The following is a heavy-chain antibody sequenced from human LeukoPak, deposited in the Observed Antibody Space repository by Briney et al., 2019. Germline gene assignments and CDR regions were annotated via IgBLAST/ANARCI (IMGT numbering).Heavy chain of an antibody. D-gene: IGHD6-19*01. J-gene: IGHJ3*02. Sequence: GGSLRLSCAASGFSFSSYDMHWVRQVTGKGLEWVAAIGTAGNTYYPGSVKGRFTISRENAKKSLYLQMNSLGVGDTAVNYCARGGSSGWFPQLRDAFDIWGQGTMVTVAS. V-gene: IGHV3-13*01. CDR1: GFSFSSYD. CDR2: IGTAGNT. CDR3: ARGGSSGWFPQLRDAFDI.